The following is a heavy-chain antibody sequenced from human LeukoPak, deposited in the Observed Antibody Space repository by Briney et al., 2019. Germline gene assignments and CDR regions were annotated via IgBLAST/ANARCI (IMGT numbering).Heavy chain of an antibody. CDR1: GGSISSYY. CDR2: IYTSGST. V-gene: IGHV4-4*07. CDR3: ARLGARTWYYGMDV. D-gene: IGHD3-3*01. J-gene: IGHJ6*02. Sequence: NPSETLSLTCTVSGGSISSYYWSWIRQPAGKGLEWIGRIYTSGSTNYNPSLKSRVTILADTSKNQFSLKVSSVTAADTAVYYCARLGARTWYYGMDVWGQGTTVTVAS.